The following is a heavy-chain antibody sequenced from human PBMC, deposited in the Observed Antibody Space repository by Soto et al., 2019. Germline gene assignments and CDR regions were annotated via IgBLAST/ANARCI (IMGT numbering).Heavy chain of an antibody. J-gene: IGHJ6*02. V-gene: IGHV1-2*02. CDR1: GYTFTGYY. CDR3: ARDGEYCSSNSCYTMNGPPYGMDV. CDR2: INPNSGGT. D-gene: IGHD2-2*02. Sequence: ASVKVSCKASGYTFTGYYMHWVRQAPGQGLEWMGWINPNSGGTNYAQKFQGRVTMTRDTSISTAYMELSRLRSDDTAVYYCARDGEYCSSNSCYTMNGPPYGMDVWGQGTTVTVSS.